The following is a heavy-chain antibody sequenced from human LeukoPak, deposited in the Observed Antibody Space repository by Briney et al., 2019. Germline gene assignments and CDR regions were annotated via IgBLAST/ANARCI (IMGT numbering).Heavy chain of an antibody. J-gene: IGHJ5*02. D-gene: IGHD3-10*01. CDR3: ARGGTMVRGVIYNWFDP. V-gene: IGHV4-34*01. CDR2: INHSGST. Sequence: SETLSLTCAVYGGSFSGYYWSWIRQPPGKGLEWIGEINHSGSTNYNPSLKSRVTISVDTSKNQSSLKLSSVTAADTAVYYCARGGTMVRGVIYNWFDPWGQGTLVTVSS. CDR1: GGSFSGYY.